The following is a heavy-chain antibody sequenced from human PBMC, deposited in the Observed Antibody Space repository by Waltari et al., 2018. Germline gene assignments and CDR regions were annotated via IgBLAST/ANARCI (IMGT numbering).Heavy chain of an antibody. J-gene: IGHJ4*02. CDR3: ARGGVRGVISYYFDY. CDR2: IYYSGGT. Sequence: QVQLQESGPGLVKPSETLSLTCTVSGGSISSYYWSWIRQPPGKGLEWIGYIYYSGGTNYNPSLKSRVPISVDPSKNQFSLKLGSVTAADTAVYYCARGGVRGVISYYFDYWGQGTLVTVSS. V-gene: IGHV4-59*01. CDR1: GGSISSYY. D-gene: IGHD3-10*01.